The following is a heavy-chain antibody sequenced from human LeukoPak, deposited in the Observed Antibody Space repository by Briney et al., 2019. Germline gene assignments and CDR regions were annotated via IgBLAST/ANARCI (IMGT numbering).Heavy chain of an antibody. D-gene: IGHD2-15*01. V-gene: IGHV4-4*07. CDR3: AGAGSGLRTRYFDY. J-gene: IGHJ4*02. CDR2: IYTSGST. Sequence: PSETLSLTCTVSGGSISSDYWSWIRQPAGKGLEWIGRIYTSGSTNYNPSLKSRVTMSVDMSKNQFSLKLSSVTAADTAVYYCAGAGSGLRTRYFDYWGQGTLVTVSS. CDR1: GGSISSDY.